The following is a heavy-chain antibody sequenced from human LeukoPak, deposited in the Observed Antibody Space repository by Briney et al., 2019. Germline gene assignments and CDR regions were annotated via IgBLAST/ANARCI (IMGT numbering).Heavy chain of an antibody. Sequence: GASVKVSCKASGGTFSSYAISWVRQAPGQGLEWMGGIIPIFGTANYAQKFQGRVTITADESTSTAYMELSSLRSEDTAVYYCARDKKYSSSDRYFQHWGQGTLVTVSS. D-gene: IGHD6-19*01. CDR1: GGTFSSYA. V-gene: IGHV1-69*13. J-gene: IGHJ1*01. CDR3: ARDKKYSSSDRYFQH. CDR2: IIPIFGTA.